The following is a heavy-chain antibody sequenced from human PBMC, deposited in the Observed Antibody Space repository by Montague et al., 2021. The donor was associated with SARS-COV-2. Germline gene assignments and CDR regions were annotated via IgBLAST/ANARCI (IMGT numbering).Heavy chain of an antibody. Sequence: PLRLSCAASGFTFSSYAMSWVRQAPGKGLEWVSAISGSGGSTYYADSVKGRFTISRDDSRNTLYLQMNSLRAEDTAVYYCAKTLMTTVTTWAFDIWGQGTMVTVSS. J-gene: IGHJ3*02. V-gene: IGHV3-23*01. CDR3: AKTLMTTVTTWAFDI. CDR1: GFTFSSYA. D-gene: IGHD4-17*01. CDR2: ISGSGGST.